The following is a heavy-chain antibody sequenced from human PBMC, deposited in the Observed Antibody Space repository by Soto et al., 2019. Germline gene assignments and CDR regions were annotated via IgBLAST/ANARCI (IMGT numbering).Heavy chain of an antibody. J-gene: IGHJ4*02. V-gene: IGHV4-4*07. Sequence: LSLTCTVSGACISSYHWSWIRQPAGKGLEWIGRIYTSESTNYNPSLKSRVTMSVDTSKNQFSLKLSSVTAADTAVYYCARDPEGNCSSTSCYTVDYWGQGTLVTAPQ. CDR3: ARDPEGNCSSTSCYTVDY. CDR1: GACISSYH. CDR2: IYTSEST. D-gene: IGHD2-2*02.